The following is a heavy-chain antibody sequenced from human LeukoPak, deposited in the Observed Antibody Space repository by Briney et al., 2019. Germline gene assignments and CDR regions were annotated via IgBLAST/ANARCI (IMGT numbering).Heavy chain of an antibody. V-gene: IGHV4-34*01. D-gene: IGHD3-10*01. CDR1: GGSFSGYY. Sequence: PSETLSLTCAVYGGSFSGYYWSWIRQPPGKGLEWIWEINHSGSTNYNPSLKSRVTISVDTSKNQFSLKLSSVTAADTAVYYCARGFYYGSGRPHWFDPWGQGTLVTVSS. J-gene: IGHJ5*02. CDR3: ARGFYYGSGRPHWFDP. CDR2: INHSGST.